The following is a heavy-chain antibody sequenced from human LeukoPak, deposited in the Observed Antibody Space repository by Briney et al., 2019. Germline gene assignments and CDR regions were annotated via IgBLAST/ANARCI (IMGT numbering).Heavy chain of an antibody. CDR3: AKDYRIGYSDHFDY. Sequence: GGSLRLSCAASGFTFSSYAMSWARQAPEKGLEWVSGIYESGPTTHYADSVKGRFSISRDNSKNTLYLQMDSLRGEDTAIYYCAKDYRIGYSDHFDYWGQGALVTVSS. J-gene: IGHJ4*02. V-gene: IGHV3-23*01. D-gene: IGHD2-21*01. CDR1: GFTFSSYA. CDR2: IYESGPTT.